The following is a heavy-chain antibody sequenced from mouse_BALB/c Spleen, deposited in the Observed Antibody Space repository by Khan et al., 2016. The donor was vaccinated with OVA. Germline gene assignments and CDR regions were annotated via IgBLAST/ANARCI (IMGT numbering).Heavy chain of an antibody. CDR2: ISSASYYI. D-gene: IGHD2-13*01. V-gene: IGHV5-17*02. CDR1: GFTFSSFG. Sequence: EVELVESGGGLVQPGGSRKLSCAASGFTFSSFGMHWVRQAPEQGLEWVAYISSASYYIYYADNVKGRFTFTRYNSWHTLYLQLTRLRSEDTAMYYCARCDWAWFAYWGQGTLVTVSA. CDR3: ARCDWAWFAY. J-gene: IGHJ3*01.